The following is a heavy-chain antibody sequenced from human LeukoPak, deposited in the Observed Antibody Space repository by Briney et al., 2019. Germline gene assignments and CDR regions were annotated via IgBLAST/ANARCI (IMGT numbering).Heavy chain of an antibody. V-gene: IGHV4-34*01. D-gene: IGHD6-6*01. J-gene: IGHJ4*02. CDR2: INHSGST. CDR3: ASIAIAANKGSPFDY. Sequence: TSETLSLTCAVYGGSFSGYYWSWIRQPPGKGLGWIGEINHSGSTNYNPSLKSRVAISVDTSKNQFSLKLSSVTAADTAVYYCASIAIAANKGSPFDYWGQGTLVTVSS. CDR1: GGSFSGYY.